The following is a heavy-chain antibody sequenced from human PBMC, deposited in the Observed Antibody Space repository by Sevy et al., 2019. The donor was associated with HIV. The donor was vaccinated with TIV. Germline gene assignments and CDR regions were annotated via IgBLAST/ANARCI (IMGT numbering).Heavy chain of an antibody. V-gene: IGHV3-23*01. CDR1: GFNFNIYS. CDR2: LSFGGGKI. J-gene: IGHJ4*02. Sequence: QLGGSLRLSCAVFGFNFNIYSMTWVRQAPGKGLEWVSTLSFGGGKINFADSVKGRFIISRDDSKNTLYLQMNSLRAEDTADYFCAREGCTRPHDYWGQGTLVTVSS. CDR3: AREGCTRPHDY. D-gene: IGHD2-8*01.